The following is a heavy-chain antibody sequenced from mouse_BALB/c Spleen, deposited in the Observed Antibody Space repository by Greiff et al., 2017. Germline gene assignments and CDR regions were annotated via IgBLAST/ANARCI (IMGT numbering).Heavy chain of an antibody. J-gene: IGHJ4*01. V-gene: IGHV2-2*02. CDR2: IWSGGYT. Sequence: VQVQQSGPGLVQPSQSLSITCTVSGFSLTSYGVHWVRQSPGKGLEWLGVIWSGGYTDYNAAFISRLSISKDNSKSQVFFKRNSLQANDTAIYYCARPTETVSMDYWGQGTSVTVSS. D-gene: IGHD1-1*01. CDR1: GFSLTSYG. CDR3: ARPTETVSMDY.